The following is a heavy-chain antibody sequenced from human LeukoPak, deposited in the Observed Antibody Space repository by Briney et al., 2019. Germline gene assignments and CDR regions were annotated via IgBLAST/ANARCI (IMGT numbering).Heavy chain of an antibody. CDR1: GFTFSSYA. Sequence: GGSLRLSCAASGFTFSSYAMSWVRQAPGKGLEWVSAISGSGGSTYYADSVKGRFTISRDNSKNTLYLQMNSLRAEDTAVYYCAKYPYGSGSYYYGMDVWGQGTTVTVSS. D-gene: IGHD3-10*01. V-gene: IGHV3-23*01. J-gene: IGHJ6*02. CDR3: AKYPYGSGSYYYGMDV. CDR2: ISGSGGST.